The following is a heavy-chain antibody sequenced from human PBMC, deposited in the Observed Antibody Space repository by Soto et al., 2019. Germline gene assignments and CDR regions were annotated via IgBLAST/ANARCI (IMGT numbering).Heavy chain of an antibody. CDR3: ARDRGYSSSYWFDP. Sequence: ASVKVSCKASGYTFTGYYMHWVRQAPGQGLEWMGWINPNSGGTNYAQKFQGRVTMTRDTSISTAYMELSRLRSDDTAVYYCARDRGYSSSYWFDPWGQGTLVTVYS. V-gene: IGHV1-2*02. CDR1: GYTFTGYY. D-gene: IGHD6-6*01. J-gene: IGHJ5*02. CDR2: INPNSGGT.